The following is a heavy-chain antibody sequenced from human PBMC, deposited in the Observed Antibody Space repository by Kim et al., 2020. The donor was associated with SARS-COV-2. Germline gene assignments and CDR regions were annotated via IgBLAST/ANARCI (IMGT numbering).Heavy chain of an antibody. J-gene: IGHJ3*02. Sequence: GGSLRLSCAASGFTFSSYAMSWVRQAPGKGLEWVSAISGSGGSTYYADSVKGRFTISRDNSKNTLYLQMNSLRAEDTAVYYCAKDEYDILTWTIGWAFDIWGQGTMVTVSS. V-gene: IGHV3-23*01. CDR1: GFTFSSYA. CDR3: AKDEYDILTWTIGWAFDI. CDR2: ISGSGGST. D-gene: IGHD3-9*01.